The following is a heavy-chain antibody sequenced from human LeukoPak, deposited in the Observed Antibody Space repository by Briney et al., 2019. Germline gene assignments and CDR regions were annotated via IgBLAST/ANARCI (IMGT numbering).Heavy chain of an antibody. Sequence: PGGSLRLSCAASGFTFSSYSMNWVRQAPGKGLEWVSSISSSSSYIYYADSVKGRFTISRDNAKNSLYLQMKSLRAEDTAVYYCAGFWIGSGSFVDDYYMDVWGKGTTVTVSS. V-gene: IGHV3-21*01. CDR2: ISSSSSYI. J-gene: IGHJ6*03. CDR3: AGFWIGSGSFVDDYYMDV. D-gene: IGHD3-22*01. CDR1: GFTFSSYS.